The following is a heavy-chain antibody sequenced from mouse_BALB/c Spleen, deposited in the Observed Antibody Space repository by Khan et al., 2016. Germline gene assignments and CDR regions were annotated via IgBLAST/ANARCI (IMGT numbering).Heavy chain of an antibody. CDR3: ASSCDSSYAMDY. D-gene: IGHD1-1*01. CDR2: INPSTGYT. V-gene: IGHV1-7*01. J-gene: IGHJ4*01. Sequence: QVQLQQSGAELAKPGASVKMSCKASGYTFTSYWMHWVKQRPGQGLEWIGYINPSTGYTEYNQKFKDKATLTADKSSSTAYMQLSSLTSKDSAVYYCASSCDSSYAMDYWGQGTSVTVSS. CDR1: GYTFTSYW.